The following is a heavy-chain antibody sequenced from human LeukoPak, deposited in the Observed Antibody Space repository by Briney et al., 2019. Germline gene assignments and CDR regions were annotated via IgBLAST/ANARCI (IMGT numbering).Heavy chain of an antibody. CDR3: ARGGLVAATSTVTTSHY. CDR1: GYTFAAYH. J-gene: IGHJ4*02. V-gene: IGHV1-2*02. D-gene: IGHD4-17*01. Sequence: GASVKVSCKASGYTFAAYHMYWVRQAPGQGLEWMGWIRPNSGVTNYTQKFQGRVTMTRDTSISTAYMELSRLRSDDTAVYYCARGGLVAATSTVTTSHYWGQGTLVTVSS. CDR2: IRPNSGVT.